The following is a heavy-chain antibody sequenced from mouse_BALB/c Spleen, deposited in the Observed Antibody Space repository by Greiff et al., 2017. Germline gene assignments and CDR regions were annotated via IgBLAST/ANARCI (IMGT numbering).Heavy chain of an antibody. CDR2: IYPYNGGT. CDR1: GYTFTDYN. V-gene: IGHV1S29*02. J-gene: IGHJ2*01. D-gene: IGHD1-2*01. CDR3: ARKGLRLDY. Sequence: EVQLHQSGPELVKPGASVKISCKASGYTFTDYNMHWVKQSHGKSLEWIGYIYPYNGGTGYNQKFKSKATLTVDNSSSTAYMELRSLTSEDSAVYYCARKGLRLDYWGQGTTLTVSS.